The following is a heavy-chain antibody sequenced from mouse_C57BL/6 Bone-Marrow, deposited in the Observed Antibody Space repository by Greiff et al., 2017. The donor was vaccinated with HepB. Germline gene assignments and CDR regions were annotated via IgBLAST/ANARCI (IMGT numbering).Heavy chain of an antibody. CDR3: ARAPYYYGSSPYWYFDV. D-gene: IGHD1-1*01. CDR2: ISDGGSYT. J-gene: IGHJ1*03. V-gene: IGHV5-4*03. CDR1: GFTFSSYA. Sequence: DVMLVESGGGLVKPGGSLKLSCAASGFTFSSYAMSWVRQTPEKRLEWVATISDGGSYTYYPDNVKGRFTISRDNAKKNLYLQMSHLKSEDTAMYYCARAPYYYGSSPYWYFDVWGTGTTVTVSS.